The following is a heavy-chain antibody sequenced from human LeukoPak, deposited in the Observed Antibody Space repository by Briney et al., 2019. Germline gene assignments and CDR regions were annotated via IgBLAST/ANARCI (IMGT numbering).Heavy chain of an antibody. D-gene: IGHD3-22*01. CDR2: ISSSSSYI. J-gene: IGHJ4*02. V-gene: IGHV3-21*01. CDR1: GFTFGSYS. Sequence: GGSLGLSCAASGFTFGSYSMTWVRQAPGKGLEWVSCISSSSSYIYYADSVKGRFTISRDNAKNSLFLQMNSLRAEDTAVYYCASGRDYYDSSGYYYWGQGTLVTVSS. CDR3: ASGRDYYDSSGYYY.